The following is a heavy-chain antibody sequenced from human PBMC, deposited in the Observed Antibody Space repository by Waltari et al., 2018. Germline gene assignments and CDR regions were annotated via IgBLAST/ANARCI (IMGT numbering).Heavy chain of an antibody. Sequence: STNYNPSLKSRVTISVDTSKNQFSLKLSSVTAADTAVYYCARASGRYSYGYGPFDYWGQGTLVTVSS. CDR2: ST. D-gene: IGHD5-18*01. J-gene: IGHJ4*02. CDR3: ARASGRYSYGYGPFDY. V-gene: IGHV4-59*01.